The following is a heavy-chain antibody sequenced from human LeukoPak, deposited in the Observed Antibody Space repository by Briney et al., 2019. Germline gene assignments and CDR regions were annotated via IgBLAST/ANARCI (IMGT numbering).Heavy chain of an antibody. CDR3: TRERVLEEDFDF. CDR2: IRYDGRNK. J-gene: IGHJ4*02. V-gene: IGHV3-30*02. Sequence: GGSLRLSCAAAGLTFSNYGMHWVRQAPGKGLQWVAYIRYDGRNKYSADSVKGRFTIYRDNSKSTLYLQMDSLRPEDTAIYYCTRERVLEEDFDFWGQGTLVTVSS. CDR1: GLTFSNYG. D-gene: IGHD1-1*01.